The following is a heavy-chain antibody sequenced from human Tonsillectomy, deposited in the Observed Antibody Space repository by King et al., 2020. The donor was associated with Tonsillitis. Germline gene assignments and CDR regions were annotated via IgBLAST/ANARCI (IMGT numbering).Heavy chain of an antibody. CDR1: EVIFSTYW. Sequence: VQLVESGGGLVQPGGSLRLSCAASEVIFSTYWMTWVRQGPGMGLQCLADISPDGSEKYYVYSVKGRFSVSRDNAKNLLYLQMSDLRAEDTAVYYCTADLNWRTGDYWGQGALVTVSS. J-gene: IGHJ4*02. D-gene: IGHD1-14*01. CDR3: TADLNWRTGDY. V-gene: IGHV3-7*01. CDR2: ISPDGSEK.